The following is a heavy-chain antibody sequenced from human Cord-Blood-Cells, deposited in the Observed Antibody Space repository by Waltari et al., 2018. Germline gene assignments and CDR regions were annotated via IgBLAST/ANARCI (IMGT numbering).Heavy chain of an antibody. V-gene: IGHV3-30-3*01. CDR2: ISYDGSNK. CDR3: AREVYYDFWSGYYYYYYGMDV. D-gene: IGHD3-3*01. CDR1: GFTFSSYA. Sequence: QVQLVESGGGVVQPGRSLRLSCAASGFTFSSYAMHWVRQAPGKGRAWVAVISYDGSNKYYADSVKGRFTISRDNSKNTLYLQMNSLRAEDTAVYYCAREVYYDFWSGYYYYYYGMDVWGQGTTVTVSS. J-gene: IGHJ6*02.